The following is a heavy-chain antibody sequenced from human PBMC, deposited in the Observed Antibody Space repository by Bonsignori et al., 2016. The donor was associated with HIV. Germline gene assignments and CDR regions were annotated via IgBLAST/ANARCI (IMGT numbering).Heavy chain of an antibody. V-gene: IGHV4-59*01. J-gene: IGHJ2*01. D-gene: IGHD3-10*01. Sequence: WIRQPPGKGLEWLGYISYSGSSNHNPSLKSPVTISVDTSKNQFSLNLSSVTTADAAVYYCVRCNRDALRGVADWYFDLWGRGTLVTVSS. CDR2: ISYSGSS. CDR3: VRCNRDALRGVADWYFDL.